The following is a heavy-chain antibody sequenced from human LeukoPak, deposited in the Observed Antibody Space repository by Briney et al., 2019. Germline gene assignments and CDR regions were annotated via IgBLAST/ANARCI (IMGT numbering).Heavy chain of an antibody. CDR3: ARDRGETGTLFDY. V-gene: IGHV4-59*01. Sequence: SETLSLTCTVSGGSISSYYWSWIRQPPGKGLEWIGYIYYSGNTNYNPSLKSRVTISVDTSRNQFSLKLSSVTAADTAVYYCARDRGETGTLFDYWGQGTLVTVSS. J-gene: IGHJ4*02. CDR2: IYYSGNT. D-gene: IGHD1/OR15-1a*01. CDR1: GGSISSYY.